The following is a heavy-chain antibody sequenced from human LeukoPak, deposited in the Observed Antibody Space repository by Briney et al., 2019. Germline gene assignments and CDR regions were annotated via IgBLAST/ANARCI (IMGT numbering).Heavy chain of an antibody. Sequence: PSETLSLTCTVSGGSISSGGYYWSWIRQPPGKGLEWIGYIYHSGSTYYNPSLKSRATISVDRSKNQFSLKLSSVTAADTAVYYCARIVRGVIPDYWGQGTLVTVSS. J-gene: IGHJ4*02. D-gene: IGHD3-10*01. CDR1: GGSISSGGYY. V-gene: IGHV4-30-2*01. CDR2: IYHSGST. CDR3: ARIVRGVIPDY.